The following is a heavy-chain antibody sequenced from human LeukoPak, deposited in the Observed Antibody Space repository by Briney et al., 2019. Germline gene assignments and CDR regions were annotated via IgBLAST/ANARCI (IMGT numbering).Heavy chain of an antibody. CDR1: GDTLITHY. D-gene: IGHD6-13*01. CDR3: ARGEIAAADY. J-gene: IGHJ4*02. CDR2: IVPVIGVA. Sequence: SVKVSCKAPGDTLITHYISWVRQAPGQGLEWVGRIVPVIGVATYAQSLQGRVIITADRSTNTAYMELSSLRFEDSAVYFCARGEIAAADYWGQGTLVTVSS. V-gene: IGHV1-69*04.